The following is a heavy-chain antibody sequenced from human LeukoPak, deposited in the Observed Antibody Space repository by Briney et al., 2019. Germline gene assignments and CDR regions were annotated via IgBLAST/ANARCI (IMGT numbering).Heavy chain of an antibody. CDR1: GGSISSYY. CDR2: IHQSGNA. D-gene: IGHD6-13*01. J-gene: IGHJ4*02. Sequence: SETLSLTCTVSGGSISSYYWSWIRQPPGKGPEWVGFIHQSGNANFNSSLKSRVTMSVDTSKNQFSLKLSSVTAADTAVYYCARRHSSSWATLEYWGQGTLVTVSS. V-gene: IGHV4-59*08. CDR3: ARRHSSSWATLEY.